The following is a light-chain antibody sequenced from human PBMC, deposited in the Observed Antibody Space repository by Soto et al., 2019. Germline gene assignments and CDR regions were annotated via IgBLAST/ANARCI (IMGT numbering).Light chain of an antibody. CDR1: QSIDSNY. J-gene: IGKJ5*01. CDR2: GAS. Sequence: EIVVTQSPGTLSLSPGERATLSCRASQSIDSNYLSWYQQKPGQAPRLIISGASTWATGTPARFSGSGSGTDFTLTISSLQPEDFAVYYCQQDYNLPFTFGQGTRLEIK. CDR3: QQDYNLPFT. V-gene: IGKV3D-7*01.